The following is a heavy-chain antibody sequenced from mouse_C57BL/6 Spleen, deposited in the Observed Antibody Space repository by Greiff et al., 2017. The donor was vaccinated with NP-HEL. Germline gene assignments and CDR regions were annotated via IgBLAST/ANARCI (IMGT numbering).Heavy chain of an antibody. J-gene: IGHJ1*03. V-gene: IGHV1-82*01. CDR2: IYPGDGDT. CDR1: GYAFSSSW. Sequence: QVQLQQPGPELVKPGASVKISCKASGYAFSSSWMNWVKQRPGKGLEWIGRIYPGDGDTNYNGKFKGKATLTADKSSSTAYMQLSSLTSEDSAVYFCARGGGYDDWYFDVWGTGTTVTVSS. D-gene: IGHD2-2*01. CDR3: ARGGGYDDWYFDV.